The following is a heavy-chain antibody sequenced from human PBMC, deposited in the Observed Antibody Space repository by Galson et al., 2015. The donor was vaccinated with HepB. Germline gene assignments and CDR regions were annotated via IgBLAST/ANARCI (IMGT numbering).Heavy chain of an antibody. V-gene: IGHV1-69*02. J-gene: IGHJ6*02. CDR3: ARYFDFWSGRPHYYNGMDL. CDR2: IMPILGKT. Sequence: SCKASGGTLSSYTIAWVRQAPGQGPEWMGRIMPILGKTNYAQKFQDRVTITADRSTTTTYMELSGLRSQDTAVYYCARYFDFWSGRPHYYNGMDLWGQGTTVTVSS. D-gene: IGHD3-3*01. CDR1: GGTLSSYT.